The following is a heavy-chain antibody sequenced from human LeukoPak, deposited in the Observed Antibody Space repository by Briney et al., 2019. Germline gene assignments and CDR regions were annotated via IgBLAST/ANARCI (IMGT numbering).Heavy chain of an antibody. D-gene: IGHD6-19*01. Sequence: GGSLRLSCAASGFTFSSYAMSWVRQAPGKGLEWVSTISGSGGSTYYADSVKGRFTISRDNSKNTLYVQMNSLRAEDTAVYYCAKHSSGWSSRFAYWGQGTLVTVSS. V-gene: IGHV3-23*01. J-gene: IGHJ4*02. CDR2: ISGSGGST. CDR1: GFTFSSYA. CDR3: AKHSSGWSSRFAY.